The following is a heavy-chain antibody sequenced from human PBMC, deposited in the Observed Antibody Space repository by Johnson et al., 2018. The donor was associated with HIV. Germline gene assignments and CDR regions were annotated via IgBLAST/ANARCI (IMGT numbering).Heavy chain of an antibody. Sequence: VQLVESGGGLVQPGGSLRLSCAASGLTFKNFAMSWVRQAPGKGLEWVSVIRGSGGSGYYADSVKGRFTISRDNSKNTLYLQVNSLRAEDTAVYYCARDLYYYDTSGYYLNGPDAFDIWGQGTMVTVSS. V-gene: IGHV3-23*04. J-gene: IGHJ3*02. CDR1: GLTFKNFA. CDR3: ARDLYYYDTSGYYLNGPDAFDI. D-gene: IGHD3-22*01. CDR2: IRGSGGSG.